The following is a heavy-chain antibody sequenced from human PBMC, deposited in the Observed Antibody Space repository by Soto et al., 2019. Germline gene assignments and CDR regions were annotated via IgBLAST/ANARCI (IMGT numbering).Heavy chain of an antibody. D-gene: IGHD3-22*01. V-gene: IGHV1-18*01. CDR3: ARDTPHRRDSSEIDP. J-gene: IGHJ5*02. CDR2: ISSYNGKT. Sequence: QVQLVQSGAEVKKPGASVKVSCKTSGYSFTTYGISWVRQAPGQGLEWMGWISSYNGKTNYAQKHQGRLTMTTDTSTSTVYMELRSLTSDDTAVDYCARDTPHRRDSSEIDPWGQGTLVTVSS. CDR1: GYSFTTYG.